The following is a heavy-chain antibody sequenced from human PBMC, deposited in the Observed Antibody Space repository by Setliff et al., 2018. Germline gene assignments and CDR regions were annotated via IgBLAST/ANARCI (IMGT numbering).Heavy chain of an antibody. Sequence: GGSLRLSCAGSGFSFSNYAMSWVRQAPGKGLERVSVFYSGGSTYYADSVKGRFTISRDNSKNTLDLQMNSLRAEDTAVYYCASLGYCTIGGCYKGRGSEYWGQGTLVTVSS. J-gene: IGHJ4*02. CDR1: GFSFSNYA. D-gene: IGHD2-8*01. V-gene: IGHV3-53*01. CDR3: ASLGYCTIGGCYKGRGSEY. CDR2: FYSGGST.